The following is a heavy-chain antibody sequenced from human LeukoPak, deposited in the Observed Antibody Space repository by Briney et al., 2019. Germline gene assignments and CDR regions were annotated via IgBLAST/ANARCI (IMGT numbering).Heavy chain of an antibody. D-gene: IGHD4-17*01. CDR1: GFTFSSHA. Sequence: GGSLRLSCAASGFTFSSHAMSWVRQAPGKGLEWVSSLSGSGGTTYHADSVKGRFTISRDNSKNTLYLQLNSLRAEDTAVYYCAKGGSTSRVTTSRVVFGYYYYLDVWGKGTPVTVSS. V-gene: IGHV3-23*01. CDR3: AKGGSTSRVTTSRVVFGYYYYLDV. CDR2: LSGSGGTT. J-gene: IGHJ6*03.